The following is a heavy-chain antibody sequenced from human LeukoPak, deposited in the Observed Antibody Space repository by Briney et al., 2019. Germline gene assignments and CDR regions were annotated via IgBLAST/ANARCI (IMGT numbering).Heavy chain of an antibody. Sequence: PSGTLSLTCAVSGGSISSSNWWSWVRQPPGKGLEWIGEIYHSGSTNYNPSLKSRVTISVDKSKNQFSLKLSSVTAADTAVYYCARSSSWYRTGTFDYWGQGTLVTVSS. J-gene: IGHJ4*02. D-gene: IGHD6-13*01. V-gene: IGHV4-4*02. CDR2: IYHSGST. CDR1: GGSISSSNW. CDR3: ARSSSWYRTGTFDY.